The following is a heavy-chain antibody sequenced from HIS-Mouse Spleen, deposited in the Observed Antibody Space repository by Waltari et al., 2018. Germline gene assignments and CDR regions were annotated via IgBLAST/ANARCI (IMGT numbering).Heavy chain of an antibody. CDR3: ARGHDYSNYFDY. CDR2: MNPKGGKT. CDR1: GYTFTSYD. J-gene: IGHJ4*02. Sequence: QVQLVQSGAEVKKPGASVKVSCKASGYTFTSYDINWVRQATGQGLEWMGWMNPKGGKTGNAQKFQGRVTMTRNTSISTAYMELSSLRSEDTAVYYCARGHDYSNYFDYWGQGTLVTVSS. D-gene: IGHD4-4*01. V-gene: IGHV1-8*01.